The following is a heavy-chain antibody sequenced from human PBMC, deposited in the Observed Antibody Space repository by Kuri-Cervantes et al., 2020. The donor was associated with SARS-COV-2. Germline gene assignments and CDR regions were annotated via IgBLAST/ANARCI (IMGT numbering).Heavy chain of an antibody. Sequence: ASVKVSCKASGYTFTGYYMHWVRQAPGQGLEWMGIINPSGGSTSYAQKFQGRVTMTRDTSTSTVYMELSSLRSEDTAVYYCARVCREPGSYFRRLRTEHYFDYWGQGTLVTVSS. D-gene: IGHD1-26*01. V-gene: IGHV1-46*01. CDR1: GYTFTGYY. CDR2: INPSGGST. CDR3: ARVCREPGSYFRRLRTEHYFDY. J-gene: IGHJ4*02.